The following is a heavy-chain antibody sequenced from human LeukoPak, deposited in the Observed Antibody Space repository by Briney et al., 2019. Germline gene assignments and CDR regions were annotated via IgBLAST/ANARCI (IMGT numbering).Heavy chain of an antibody. CDR1: GGTFSSYA. V-gene: IGHV1-69*05. Sequence: SVKVSCKASGGTFSSYAISWVRQAPGQGLEWMGGIIPIFGTANYAQKFQGRVTITTDESTSTAYMELSSLRSEDTAVYYCASDHLDCSSTSCYTVGADYWGQGTLVTVSS. J-gene: IGHJ4*02. CDR3: ASDHLDCSSTSCYTVGADY. CDR2: IIPIFGTA. D-gene: IGHD2-2*02.